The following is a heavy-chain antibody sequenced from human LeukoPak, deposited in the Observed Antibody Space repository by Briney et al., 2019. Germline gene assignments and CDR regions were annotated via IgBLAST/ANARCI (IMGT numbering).Heavy chain of an antibody. CDR2: INQDGSER. V-gene: IGHV3-7*01. CDR3: ARDGDY. Sequence: GGSLRLSCATSRFTFSTYWMSWVRQAPGKGLEWVAYINQDGSERYYVDSVKGRFTVSRDNAKNSLYLQMNSLRAEDTAVYYCARDGDYWGQGTLVTVSS. CDR1: RFTFSTYW. J-gene: IGHJ4*02.